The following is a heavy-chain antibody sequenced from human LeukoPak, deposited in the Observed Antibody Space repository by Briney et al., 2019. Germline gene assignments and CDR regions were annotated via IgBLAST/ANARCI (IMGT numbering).Heavy chain of an antibody. CDR1: GGTFSSYA. J-gene: IGHJ4*02. Sequence: GASVMVSCKASGGTFSSYAISWVRQAPGQGLEWMGRIIPILGIANYAQKFQGRVTITADKSSSTAYMELSSLRSEDTAVYYCAILYYDILTGYSGHYFDYWGQGTLVTVSS. D-gene: IGHD3-9*01. V-gene: IGHV1-69*04. CDR2: IIPILGIA. CDR3: AILYYDILTGYSGHYFDY.